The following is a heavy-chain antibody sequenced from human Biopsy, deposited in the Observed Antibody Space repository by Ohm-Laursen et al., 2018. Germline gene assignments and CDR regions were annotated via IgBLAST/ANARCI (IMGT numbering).Heavy chain of an antibody. CDR1: GFSLSARGMC. CDR2: VDWDDYK. D-gene: IGHD6-13*01. CDR3: ARTPILIVSAGLVYRHRRHLQGMDV. J-gene: IGHJ6*02. V-gene: IGHV2-70*11. Sequence: TQTLTLTSSFSGFSLSARGMCVSCIRQAPGKALEWLARVDWDDYKDYSASLQTKLSISKDTSNDQVVLTVNNVDPADTATYYCARTPILIVSAGLVYRHRRHLQGMDVWGQGIAVTVS.